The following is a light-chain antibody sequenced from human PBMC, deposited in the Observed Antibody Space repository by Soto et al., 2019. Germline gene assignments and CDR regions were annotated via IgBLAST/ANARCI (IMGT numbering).Light chain of an antibody. J-gene: IGKJ5*01. CDR3: QQLDSFPIT. Sequence: DIQLTQSPSFLSASVGDRVTITCRASQGISSYLAWYQQKPGKAPNLLIYTASTLQSGVPSRFSGSESGTEFTLTISSLQPEDFATYYCQQLDSFPITSGQGTRLEIK. CDR2: TAS. CDR1: QGISSY. V-gene: IGKV1-9*01.